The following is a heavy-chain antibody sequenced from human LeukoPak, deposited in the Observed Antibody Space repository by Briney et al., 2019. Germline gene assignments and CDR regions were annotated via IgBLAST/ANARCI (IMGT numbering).Heavy chain of an antibody. CDR1: GGTFSSYA. V-gene: IGHV1-69*13. Sequence: SVKVSCKASGGTFSSYAISWVRQAPGQGLEWMGGIIPIFGTANYAQKFQGRVTITADESTSTTYMELSSLRSEDTAVYYCASTPIISYGSGSYYDYWGQGTLVTVSS. CDR2: IIPIFGTA. J-gene: IGHJ4*02. CDR3: ASTPIISYGSGSYYDY. D-gene: IGHD3-10*01.